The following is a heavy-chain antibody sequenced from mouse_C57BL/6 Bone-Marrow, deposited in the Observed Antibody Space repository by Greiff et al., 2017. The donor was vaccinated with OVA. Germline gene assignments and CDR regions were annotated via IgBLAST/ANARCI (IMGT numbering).Heavy chain of an antibody. CDR3: ARRYYGSRAWFAY. CDR2: IYPRSGNT. CDR1: GYTFTSYG. D-gene: IGHD1-1*01. V-gene: IGHV1-81*01. J-gene: IGHJ3*01. Sequence: VQLPQSGAELARPGASVKLSCKASGYTFTSYGISWVKQRTGQGLEWIGEIYPRSGNTYYNEKFKGKATLTTDKYSSTAYIELRSLTSDDSAVYFCARRYYGSRAWFAYWGQGTLVTVSA.